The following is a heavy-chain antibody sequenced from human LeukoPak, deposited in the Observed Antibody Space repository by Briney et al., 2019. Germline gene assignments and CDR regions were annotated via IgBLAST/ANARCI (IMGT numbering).Heavy chain of an antibody. V-gene: IGHV3-66*02. CDR2: IYSGGST. CDR1: GFTVSSNY. Sequence: GGSLRLSCAASGFTVSSNYMSWVRQAPGKGLEWVSVIYSGGSTYYADSVKGRFTISRDNSKNAPYLQMNSLRAEDTAVYFCTRPQTTSRWAPFDIWGQGTMVAVST. D-gene: IGHD4-23*01. J-gene: IGHJ3*02. CDR3: TRPQTTSRWAPFDI.